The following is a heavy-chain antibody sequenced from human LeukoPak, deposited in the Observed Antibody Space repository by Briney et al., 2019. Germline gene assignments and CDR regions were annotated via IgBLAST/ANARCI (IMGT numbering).Heavy chain of an antibody. Sequence: GSLRLSCTASGFNLSYYSMSWVRQAPGKGLEWVANIKQDGSDKHYVDSVKGRFTISRDNGKNSLYLQMNSLRAEDTAVYYCARYNWLEFWGQGTLVTVSS. CDR3: ARYNWLEF. CDR1: GFNLSYYS. J-gene: IGHJ5*01. CDR2: IKQDGSDK. V-gene: IGHV3-7*01.